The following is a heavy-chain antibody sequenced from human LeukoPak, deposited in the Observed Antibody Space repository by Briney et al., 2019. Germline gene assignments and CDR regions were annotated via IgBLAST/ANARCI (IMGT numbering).Heavy chain of an antibody. CDR1: GGSISSSRYY. Sequence: SETLSLTCTVSGGSISSSRYYWGWIRQPPGKGLEWIGSIYHSGSTYYNPSLKSRVTISVDTSKNHFSLKLSSVTAADTAVYYCARIGPDYWGQGTLVTVSS. V-gene: IGHV4-39*02. CDR2: IYHSGST. D-gene: IGHD3/OR15-3a*01. J-gene: IGHJ4*02. CDR3: ARIGPDY.